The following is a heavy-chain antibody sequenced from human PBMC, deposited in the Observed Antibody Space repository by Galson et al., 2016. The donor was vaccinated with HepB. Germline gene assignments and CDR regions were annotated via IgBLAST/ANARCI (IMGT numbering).Heavy chain of an antibody. J-gene: IGHJ5*02. CDR1: GGSISSAGYY. V-gene: IGHV4-31*03. Sequence: TLSLTCTVSGGSISSAGYYWSWIRQHPGKGLEWIGYIYYSGNTYYNPSLKSRVTMSVDTSKNQFSLKLSSVTAADTAVYYCARAGGSSRRFNWFDPWGQGTLVTVSS. D-gene: IGHD6-13*01. CDR2: IYYSGNT. CDR3: ARAGGSSRRFNWFDP.